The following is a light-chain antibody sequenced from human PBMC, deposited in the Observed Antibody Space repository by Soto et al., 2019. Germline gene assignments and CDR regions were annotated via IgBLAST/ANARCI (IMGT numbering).Light chain of an antibody. CDR3: QQRNMWPPIT. V-gene: IGKV3D-20*02. CDR2: GAS. Sequence: EIVLTQSPGTLSLSPGERATLSCRASQSISSSYLAWYQQKPGQAPRLLIYGASRRATGIPDRFSGRESGTDFTLTITTLEPEDSAVYYCQQRNMWPPITFGQGTRLEIK. J-gene: IGKJ5*01. CDR1: QSISSSY.